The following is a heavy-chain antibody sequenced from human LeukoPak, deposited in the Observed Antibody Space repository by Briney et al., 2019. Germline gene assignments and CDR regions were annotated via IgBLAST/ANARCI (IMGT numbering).Heavy chain of an antibody. Sequence: GESLKIYWKGSGYSFTSYWIGLVRQMPGKGVEWVGIISPGGSDTRYSPSFHGHVTISADKSISTAYLQWSSLKASDTAMYYCARRRYCGGDCYDRAFDIWGQGTMVTVSS. J-gene: IGHJ3*02. D-gene: IGHD2-21*02. CDR3: ARRRYCGGDCYDRAFDI. V-gene: IGHV5-51*01. CDR2: ISPGGSDT. CDR1: GYSFTSYW.